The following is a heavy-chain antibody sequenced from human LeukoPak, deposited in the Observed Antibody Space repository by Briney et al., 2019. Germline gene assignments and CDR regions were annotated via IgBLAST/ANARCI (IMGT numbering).Heavy chain of an antibody. CDR1: GFTFSSYG. CDR2: IHYDGSNE. J-gene: IGHJ6*03. V-gene: IGHV3-30*02. Sequence: TGGSLRLSCAASGFTFSSYGMHWVRQAPGKGLEWVAFIHYDGSNEYYADSVKGRFTISRDNSKNTLYMQMNSLRAEDTAVYYCAKDRNSKSYYYMDVWGKGTTVTVSS. CDR3: AKDRNSKSYYYMDV. D-gene: IGHD4-23*01.